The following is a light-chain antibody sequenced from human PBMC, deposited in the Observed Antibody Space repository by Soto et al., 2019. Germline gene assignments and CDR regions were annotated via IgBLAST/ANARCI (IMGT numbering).Light chain of an antibody. CDR2: WAS. Sequence: DIVMTQSPDSLAVSLGERATINCKSSQSVLYSSNNKTYLAWYQQKPGQPPNLLIYWASTRESGVPDRFSGSGSGTDFNLTISSLQAEDVAVYYCQQYYSTPWTFGQGTKVEIK. CDR3: QQYYSTPWT. CDR1: QSVLYSSNNKTY. J-gene: IGKJ1*01. V-gene: IGKV4-1*01.